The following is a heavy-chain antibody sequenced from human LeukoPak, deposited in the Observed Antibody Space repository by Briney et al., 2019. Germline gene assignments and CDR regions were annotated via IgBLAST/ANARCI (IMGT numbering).Heavy chain of an antibody. CDR2: IYYSGST. J-gene: IGHJ4*02. CDR1: GGSISSGDYY. CDR3: ASLRFYGSGSYYRKYYFDY. Sequence: SETLSLTCTVSGGSISSGDYYWSWIRQPPGKGLEWIGYIYYSGSTYYNPSLKSRVTISVDTSKNQFSLKLSSVTAADTAVYYCASLRFYGSGSYYRKYYFDYWGQGTLVTVSS. D-gene: IGHD3-10*01. V-gene: IGHV4-61*08.